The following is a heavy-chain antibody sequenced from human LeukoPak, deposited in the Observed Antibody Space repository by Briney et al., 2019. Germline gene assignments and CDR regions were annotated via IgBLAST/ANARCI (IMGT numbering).Heavy chain of an antibody. CDR2: IRGDGTNP. D-gene: IGHD2/OR15-2a*01. CDR3: ARDTYYAPFDP. Sequence: PGGSLRLSCAASGFAFNTYWMHWVGQAPGKRLEWVSRIRGDGTNPIYADSVKGRFTISRDNAKNTLYLQMNSLRAEDTAVYYCARDTYYAPFDPWGQGTLVTVSS. V-gene: IGHV3-74*01. CDR1: GFAFNTYW. J-gene: IGHJ5*02.